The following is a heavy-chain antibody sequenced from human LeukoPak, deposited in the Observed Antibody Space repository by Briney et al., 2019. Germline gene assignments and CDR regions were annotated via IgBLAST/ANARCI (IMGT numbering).Heavy chain of an antibody. Sequence: GESLKISCKGSGYSFTSYWIGWVRQMPGKGLEWMGIICPGDSDTRYSPSFQGQVTISADKSISTAYLQWSSLKASDTAMYYCARHKRDGLWFGELLYPYYFDYWGQGTLVTVSS. CDR2: ICPGDSDT. D-gene: IGHD3-10*01. J-gene: IGHJ4*02. CDR3: ARHKRDGLWFGELLYPYYFDY. CDR1: GYSFTSYW. V-gene: IGHV5-51*01.